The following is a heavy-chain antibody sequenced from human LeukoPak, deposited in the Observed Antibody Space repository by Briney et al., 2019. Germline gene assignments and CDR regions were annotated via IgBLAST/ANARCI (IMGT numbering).Heavy chain of an antibody. CDR3: ARDGIWFGELFDAFDI. J-gene: IGHJ3*02. V-gene: IGHV1-18*04. Sequence: ASVKLSCKASGYTFTIYGISWVRPAPGQGLEWMGWISAYNGNTNYAQKLQGRVTMTTDTSTSTAYMELRSLRSDDTAVYYCARDGIWFGELFDAFDIWGQGTMVTVSS. CDR2: ISAYNGNT. CDR1: GYTFTIYG. D-gene: IGHD3-10*01.